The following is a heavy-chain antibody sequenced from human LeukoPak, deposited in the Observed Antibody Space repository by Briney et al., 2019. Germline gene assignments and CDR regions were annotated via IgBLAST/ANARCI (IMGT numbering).Heavy chain of an antibody. D-gene: IGHD3-10*01. J-gene: IGHJ4*02. CDR2: ISSSGSTT. CDR1: GFTFSDYH. V-gene: IGHV3-11*04. CDR3: TTSLTRGLN. Sequence: TGGSLRLSCTACGFTFSDYHMTWMRLAPGKGPEWISYISSSGSTTYYAASVKGRFTISRDNAKNTLYLQMGSLRAEDTALYYCTTSLTRGLNWGQGALVTVSS.